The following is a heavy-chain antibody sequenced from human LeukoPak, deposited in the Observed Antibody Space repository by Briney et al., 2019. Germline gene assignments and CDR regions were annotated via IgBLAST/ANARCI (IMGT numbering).Heavy chain of an antibody. J-gene: IGHJ6*02. CDR3: ARGVEGYSYGPRPLGAHGMDV. CDR2: LNHSGST. Sequence: SETLSLTGAVFGGAFRVYSWSWFRHPPGKGLEGLGELNHSGSTNYNPSLKSRVTISVDTSKNQFSLKLSSVTAADTAVYYCARGVEGYSYGPRPLGAHGMDVWGQGTTVTVSS. V-gene: IGHV4-34*01. CDR1: GGAFRVYS. D-gene: IGHD5-18*01.